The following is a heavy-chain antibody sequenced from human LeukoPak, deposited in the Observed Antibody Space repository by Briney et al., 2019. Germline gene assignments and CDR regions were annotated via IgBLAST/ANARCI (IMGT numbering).Heavy chain of an antibody. CDR3: ARVYDILTGRNWFDP. CDR2: ISAYNGNT. Sequence: ASVKVSCTASGYTFTSYGISWVRQAPGQGLEWMGWISAYNGNTNYAQKLQGRVTMTTDTSTSTAYMELRSLRSDDTAVYYCARVYDILTGRNWFDPWGQGTLVTVSS. D-gene: IGHD3-9*01. V-gene: IGHV1-18*01. J-gene: IGHJ5*02. CDR1: GYTFTSYG.